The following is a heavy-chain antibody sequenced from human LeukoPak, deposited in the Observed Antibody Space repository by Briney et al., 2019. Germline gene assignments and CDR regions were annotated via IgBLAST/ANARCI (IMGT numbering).Heavy chain of an antibody. D-gene: IGHD1-14*01. CDR1: GYTLTSYN. V-gene: IGHV1-8*03. CDR3: ARNHYYYYMDV. J-gene: IGHJ6*03. CDR2: MNPNSGNT. Sequence: ASVKVSCKASGYTLTSYNINWVRQATGQGLEWMGWMNPNSGNTGYAQKFQGRVTITRNTSISTAYMELSSLRSEDTAVYYCARNHYYYYMDVWGKGTTVTVSS.